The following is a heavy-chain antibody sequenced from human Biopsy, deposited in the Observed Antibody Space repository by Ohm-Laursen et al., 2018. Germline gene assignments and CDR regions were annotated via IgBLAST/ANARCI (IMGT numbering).Heavy chain of an antibody. Sequence: SDNLSLTCTVSGGSISSDYWSWIRQTPGKGLEWIGYIYYSGSTNYNPSLKSRVTISVDTSKNQFSLRLNSVTAADTAVYYCARATNSTGWPYYYFYGMDVWGQGTTVTVSS. CDR2: IYYSGST. D-gene: IGHD2/OR15-2a*01. V-gene: IGHV4-59*07. J-gene: IGHJ6*02. CDR3: ARATNSTGWPYYYFYGMDV. CDR1: GGSISSDY.